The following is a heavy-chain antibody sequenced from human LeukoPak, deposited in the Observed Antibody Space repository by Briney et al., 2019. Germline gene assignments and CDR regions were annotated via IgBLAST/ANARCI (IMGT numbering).Heavy chain of an antibody. CDR1: GYTFTGYY. CDR2: INPNSGGT. Sequence: ASVKVSCKASGYTFTGYYMHWVRQAPGQGLEWMGRINPNSGGTNYAQKFQGRVTMTRDTSASTAYKELSRLRSDDTAVYYCARSGPGDYYDTSGYYYYDYWGQGTLVTVSS. CDR3: ARSGPGDYYDTSGYYYYDY. V-gene: IGHV1-2*06. D-gene: IGHD3-22*01. J-gene: IGHJ4*02.